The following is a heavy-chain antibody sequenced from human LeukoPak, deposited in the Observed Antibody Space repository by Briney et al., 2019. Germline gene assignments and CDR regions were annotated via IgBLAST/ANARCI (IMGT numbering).Heavy chain of an antibody. D-gene: IGHD1-1*01. CDR1: GFTFSSYW. Sequence: GGSLRLSCAASGFTFSSYWMSWVRQPPGKGLEWVAHIKQDGSEKYYLDSVKGRFPIYRENAKTSLYLQMNSLRAEDTAVYYCARDPTDGGTPGGWVAYWGQGPLVTVSS. CDR3: ARDPTDGGTPGGWVAY. CDR2: IKQDGSEK. V-gene: IGHV3-7*01. J-gene: IGHJ4*02.